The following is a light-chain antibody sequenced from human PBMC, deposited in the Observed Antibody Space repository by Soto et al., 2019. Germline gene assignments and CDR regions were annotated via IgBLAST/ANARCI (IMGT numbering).Light chain of an antibody. V-gene: IGLV1-47*01. CDR1: SSNIGSGY. CDR3: AAWDDSLSGVV. CDR2: RSN. J-gene: IGLJ2*01. Sequence: QSVLTQPPSASGTPGQRVTISCSGSSSNIGSGYVYWYHQLPGTAPKVLIYRSNQRPSGVPDRISGSRSGTSASLAISGLRSDDEAEYYSAAWDDSLSGVVFGGGTKLTVL.